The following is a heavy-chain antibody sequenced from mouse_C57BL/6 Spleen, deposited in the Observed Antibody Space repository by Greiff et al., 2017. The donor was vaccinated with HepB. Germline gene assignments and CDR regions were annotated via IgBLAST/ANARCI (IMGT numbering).Heavy chain of an antibody. Sequence: QVQLKQSGAELVRPGASVTLSCKASGYTFTDYEMHWVKQTPVHGLEWIGAIDPETGGTAYNQKFKGKAILTADKSSSPAYMELRSLTSEDSAVYYCTRRDLTYVGYWGQGTTLTVSS. D-gene: IGHD1-1*02. V-gene: IGHV1-15*01. CDR3: TRRDLTYVGY. J-gene: IGHJ2*01. CDR1: GYTFTDYE. CDR2: IDPETGGT.